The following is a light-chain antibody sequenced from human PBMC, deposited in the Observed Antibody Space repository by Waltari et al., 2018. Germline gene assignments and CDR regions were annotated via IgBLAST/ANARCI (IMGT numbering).Light chain of an antibody. CDR3: QQAKSFPIS. V-gene: IGKV1-12*01. Sequence: DIQMTQSPSSVSASVGDRVTITCRASQDISNWLAWYQQKPGKAPNLLIYVASSLQSGVPSRFSGSGSGTDFTLTIRSLQPEDFSTYYWQQAKSFPISFGPGTKVEIK. J-gene: IGKJ3*01. CDR1: QDISNW. CDR2: VAS.